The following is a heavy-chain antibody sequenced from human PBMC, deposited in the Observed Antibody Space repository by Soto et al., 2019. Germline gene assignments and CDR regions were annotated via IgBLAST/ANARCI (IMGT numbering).Heavy chain of an antibody. J-gene: IGHJ5*02. D-gene: IGHD1-20*01. Sequence: EVQLLESGGGLVQPGGSLRLSCAASGFTFSSYAMSWVRQPPGKGLEWVSAISGSGGSTYYADSVKGRFTISSDNSKNTRYLQMNSLRAEDTAVYYCATLPPKYNWNSGWFDLWGQGTLVTVSS. CDR2: ISGSGGST. V-gene: IGHV3-23*01. CDR1: GFTFSSYA. CDR3: ATLPPKYNWNSGWFDL.